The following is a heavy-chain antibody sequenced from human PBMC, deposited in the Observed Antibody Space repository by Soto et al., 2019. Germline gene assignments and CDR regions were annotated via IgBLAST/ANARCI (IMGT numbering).Heavy chain of an antibody. D-gene: IGHD1-26*01. V-gene: IGHV1-8*01. CDR2: MNPSSGYT. CDR1: GYTFTDYD. J-gene: IGHJ4*01. Sequence: QVQLVQAGAEVKKPGASVRVSCKASGYTFTDYDINWVRQATGQGLEWMGWMNPSSGYTGYAQKFQGRVTMTWDTSISTAYMELSSLTSADTAVYYCARFVRHQRPTIDYWGHGALVTVSS. CDR3: ARFVRHQRPTIDY.